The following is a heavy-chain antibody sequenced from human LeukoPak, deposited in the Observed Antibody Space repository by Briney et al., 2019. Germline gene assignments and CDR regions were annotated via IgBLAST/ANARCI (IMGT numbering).Heavy chain of an antibody. V-gene: IGHV4-59*08. J-gene: IGHJ3*02. Sequence: PSETLSLTCTVSGGSISDYYWSWIRQPPGKGLEWIGYSHYSGSTNYNSSLKSRVTMSVDTSKNQFSLKLNSVTAADTAVYYCARLPGCSGGSCYRAFDMWGQGTMVTVSS. D-gene: IGHD2-15*01. CDR2: SHYSGST. CDR3: ARLPGCSGGSCYRAFDM. CDR1: GGSISDYY.